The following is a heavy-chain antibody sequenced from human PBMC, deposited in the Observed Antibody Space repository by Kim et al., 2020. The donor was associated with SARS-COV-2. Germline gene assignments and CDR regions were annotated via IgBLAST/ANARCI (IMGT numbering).Heavy chain of an antibody. J-gene: IGHJ3*02. CDR3: AKDAVTWMSWYSVSVSAYDI. D-gene: IGHD2-21*01. CDR2: ISGSGYNT. V-gene: IGHV3-23*01. CDR1: GFTFSNYA. Sequence: GGSLRLSCAASGFTFSNYAMSWVRQAPGKGLEWVSGISGSGYNTYYANSVKGRFTISRDISENTLHRQMNSLRAEDTAVYYCAKDAVTWMSWYSVSVSAYDIWVQGRMVTVSS.